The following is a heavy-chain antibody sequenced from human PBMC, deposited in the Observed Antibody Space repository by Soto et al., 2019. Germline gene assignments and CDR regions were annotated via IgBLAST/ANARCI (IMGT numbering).Heavy chain of an antibody. CDR3: ARAAVSYSGSYCFDY. CDR2: ISYDGRNK. CDR1: GFTFSSYA. V-gene: IGHV3-30*04. J-gene: IGHJ4*02. Sequence: QVQLVESGGGVVQPGRSLRLSCAASGFTFSSYAMHWVRQAPGKGLEWVAVISYDGRNKYYADSVKGRFTSSRDNSKNTLYLQMNSLRAEYTAVYDCARAAVSYSGSYCFDYWGQGTLVTFSS. D-gene: IGHD1-26*01.